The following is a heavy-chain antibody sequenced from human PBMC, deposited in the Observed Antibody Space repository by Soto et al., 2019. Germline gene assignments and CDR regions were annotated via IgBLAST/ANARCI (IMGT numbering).Heavy chain of an antibody. Sequence: QVQLVQSGAEMKRPRASVKVSCKASGYTFSKYDVSWVRQAPGQGLEWLGLISPNSGRASYSEKFQGRVTMSTDTPTTTGYLELRSLRSDDTAVYYCVRQYFDFWTDYPDFDYWGQGSLVTVSS. CDR2: ISPNSGRA. J-gene: IGHJ4*02. CDR1: GYTFSKYD. V-gene: IGHV1-18*04. D-gene: IGHD3-3*01. CDR3: VRQYFDFWTDYPDFDY.